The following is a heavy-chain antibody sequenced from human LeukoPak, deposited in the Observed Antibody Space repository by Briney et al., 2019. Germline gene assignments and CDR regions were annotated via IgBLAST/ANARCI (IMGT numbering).Heavy chain of an antibody. CDR2: IGGSGGNT. CDR1: GFTFSSYG. Sequence: PGGSLRLSCAASGFTFSSYGMTWVRQAPEKGLEWVSTIGGSGGNTYYADSLKGRFTISRDNSKTTMYLQMNSLRAEDTAVYYCARGPSGYHNTGGQGTLVTVSS. CDR3: ARGPSGYHNT. D-gene: IGHD5-12*01. V-gene: IGHV3-23*01. J-gene: IGHJ4*02.